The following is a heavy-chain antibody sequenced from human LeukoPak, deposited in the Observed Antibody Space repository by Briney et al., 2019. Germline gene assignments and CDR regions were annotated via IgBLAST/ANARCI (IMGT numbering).Heavy chain of an antibody. CDR1: GFTFSSYA. CDR2: ISGSGGST. D-gene: IGHD3-10*01. V-gene: IGHV3-23*01. Sequence: PGGSLRLSCAASGFTFSSYAMSWVRQAPGKGLEWVSAISGSGGSTYYADSVKGRFTISRDNSKNTLYLQMNSLRAEDTAVYYCAKLGSGRITMVRVVISNWFDPWGQGTLVTVSS. CDR3: AKLGSGRITMVRVVISNWFDP. J-gene: IGHJ5*02.